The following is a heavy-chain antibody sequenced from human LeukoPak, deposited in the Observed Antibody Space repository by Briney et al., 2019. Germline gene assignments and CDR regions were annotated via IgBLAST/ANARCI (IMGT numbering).Heavy chain of an antibody. D-gene: IGHD4-11*01. J-gene: IGHJ6*04. CDR1: GFTFGSHA. Sequence: PGKSLRLSCAASGFTFGSHAAHWVRQAPGKGLEWVAGISPDGRDKFYADSVRGRFIISRDNSKNTLSVQMTSLRGEDTALYFCARQGNPLQYHHQYMDVWGKGTTVTVSS. CDR2: ISPDGRDK. CDR3: ARQGNPLQYHHQYMDV. V-gene: IGHV3-30*04.